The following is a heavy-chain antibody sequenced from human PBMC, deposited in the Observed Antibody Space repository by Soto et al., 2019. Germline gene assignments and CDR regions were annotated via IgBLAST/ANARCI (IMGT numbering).Heavy chain of an antibody. CDR3: ARGDLGGPFDF. D-gene: IGHD1-26*01. J-gene: IGHJ4*02. V-gene: IGHV1-3*01. CDR1: GYTFNSYN. CDR2: INAGNGNT. Sequence: GASVKVSCKASGYTFNSYNVHWVRQAPGQRLEWMGWINAGNGNTKYSQKFQGRVTINRDTSASTVYMELSSLTSEDTAVCYCARGDLGGPFDFWGQGTLVTVSS.